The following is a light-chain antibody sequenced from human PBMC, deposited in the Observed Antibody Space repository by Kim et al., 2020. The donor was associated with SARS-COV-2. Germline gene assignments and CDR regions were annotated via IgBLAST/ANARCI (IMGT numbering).Light chain of an antibody. J-gene: IGLJ3*02. V-gene: IGLV2-14*03. CDR1: TSDVGGYNF. CDR2: DVN. Sequence: GQSITISCPGTTSDVGGYNFVYWYQQHPGKVPKLMIYDVNQRPSGVSERFFGSKSGNTASLTIFGLQAEDEADYYCTSFTSSRSWVFGAGTQLTVL. CDR3: TSFTSSRSWV.